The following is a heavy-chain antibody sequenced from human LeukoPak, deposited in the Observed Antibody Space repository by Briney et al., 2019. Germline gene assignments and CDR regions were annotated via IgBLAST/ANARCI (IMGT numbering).Heavy chain of an antibody. CDR3: AKAMRPTYYYDSSGYYPAGY. CDR1: RFTFSSYS. CDR2: ISSSSSTI. V-gene: IGHV3-48*04. D-gene: IGHD3-22*01. J-gene: IGHJ4*02. Sequence: PGGSLRLSCAASRFTFSSYSMNWVRQAPGKGLEWVSYISSSSSTIYYADSVKGRFTISRDNAKNSLYLQMNSLRAEDTAVYYCAKAMRPTYYYDSSGYYPAGYWGQGTLVTVSS.